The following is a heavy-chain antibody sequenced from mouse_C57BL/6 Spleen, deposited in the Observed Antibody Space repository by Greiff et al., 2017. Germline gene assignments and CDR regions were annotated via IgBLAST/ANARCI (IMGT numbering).Heavy chain of an antibody. V-gene: IGHV1-50*01. CDR1: GYTFTSYW. CDR3: ARFPTVVAFDY. J-gene: IGHJ2*01. Sequence: VQLQQPGAELVKPGASVKLSCKASGYTFTSYWMQWVKQRPGQGLEWIGEIDPSDSYTNYNQKFKGKATLTVDTSSSTAYMQLSSLTSEDSAVYYCARFPTVVAFDYWGQGTTLTVSS. D-gene: IGHD1-1*01. CDR2: IDPSDSYT.